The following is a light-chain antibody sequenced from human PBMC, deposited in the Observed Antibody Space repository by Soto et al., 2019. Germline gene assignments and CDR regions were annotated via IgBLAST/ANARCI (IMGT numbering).Light chain of an antibody. CDR3: STYTSSSTYV. CDR2: DVS. Sequence: QSALTQPASVSGSPGQSITLSCTGTSSDFGGYNYVSWYQQHPGKAPKLMIYDVSNRHSGVSNRFSGTKSGNTASLTISGLQAEDEADYYCSTYTSSSTYVFGSGTKLTVL. V-gene: IGLV2-14*01. CDR1: SSDFGGYNY. J-gene: IGLJ1*01.